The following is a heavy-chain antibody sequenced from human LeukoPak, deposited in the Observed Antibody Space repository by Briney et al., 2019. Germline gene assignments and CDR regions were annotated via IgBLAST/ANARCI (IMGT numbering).Heavy chain of an antibody. V-gene: IGHV4-39*02. Sequence: SETLSLTCTVSGGSISSSSYYWGWIRQPPGKGLEWIGSIYYSGSTYYNPSLKSRVTISVDTSKNHFSLRLSSVTAADTAVYYCARVSGQFYFYYYMDVWGKGTTVTISS. J-gene: IGHJ6*03. CDR1: GGSISSSSYY. CDR3: ARVSGQFYFYYYMDV. D-gene: IGHD6-19*01. CDR2: IYYSGST.